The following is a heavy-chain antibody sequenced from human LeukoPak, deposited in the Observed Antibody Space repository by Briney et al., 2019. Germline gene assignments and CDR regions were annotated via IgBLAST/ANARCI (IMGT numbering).Heavy chain of an antibody. V-gene: IGHV3-7*01. CDR1: GITLSVYW. Sequence: GGPLRLSCAASGITLSVYWMSWVRQAPGKGLEWVANIKQDGSEKYYRDSVQGRFTISRDNAKNSLYLQMNSLRAEDTAVYYCARSGSGYFDYWGQGSLVTVSS. CDR2: IKQDGSEK. J-gene: IGHJ4*02. CDR3: ARSGSGYFDY.